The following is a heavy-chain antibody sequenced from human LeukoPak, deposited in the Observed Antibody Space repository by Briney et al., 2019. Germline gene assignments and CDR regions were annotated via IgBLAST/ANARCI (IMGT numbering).Heavy chain of an antibody. V-gene: IGHV1-2*02. D-gene: IGHD6-19*01. CDR1: GGTFSSYA. CDR3: ARGQWLREYDY. Sequence: ASVKVSCKASGGTFSSYAISWVRQAPEEGLEWMGWINPNSGVTSYAQKFQGRVTMTRDTSITTAYMELSSLRPDDTAVYYCARGQWLREYDYWGQGTLVTVSS. J-gene: IGHJ4*02. CDR2: INPNSGVT.